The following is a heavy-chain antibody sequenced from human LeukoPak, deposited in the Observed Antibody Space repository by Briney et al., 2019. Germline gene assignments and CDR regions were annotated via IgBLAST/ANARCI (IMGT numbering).Heavy chain of an antibody. CDR1: GYSFSSYW. CDR3: ARIGYSSGWYSVYYFDY. CDR2: IYPGDSDT. V-gene: IGHV5-51*04. J-gene: IGHJ4*02. D-gene: IGHD6-19*01. Sequence: GESLKISCKGSGYSFSSYWIGWVGQMPGKGLEWMGIIYPGDSDTRYSPSFQGQVTISADKPISTAYLQWSSLKASDTAMYYCARIGYSSGWYSVYYFDYWGQGTLVTVSS.